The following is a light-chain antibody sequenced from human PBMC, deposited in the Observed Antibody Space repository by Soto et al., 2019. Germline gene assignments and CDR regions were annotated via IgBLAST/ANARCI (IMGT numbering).Light chain of an antibody. CDR1: SSDVGGYNY. V-gene: IGLV2-8*01. J-gene: IGLJ1*01. Sequence: QSALTQPASVSGSPGQSITISCTGTSSDVGGYNYVSWYQQHPGEGPRLMIYDVSKRPSGIPDRFSGSKSGYTAFLTVSGLQAEDEADYYCSSFVGGNTYVVGTGTKVTVL. CDR2: DVS. CDR3: SSFVGGNTYV.